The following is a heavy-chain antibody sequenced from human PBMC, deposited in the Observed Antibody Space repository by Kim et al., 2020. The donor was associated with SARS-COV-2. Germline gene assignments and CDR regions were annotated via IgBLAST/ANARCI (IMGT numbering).Heavy chain of an antibody. J-gene: IGHJ4*02. CDR3: ATAGPRLGYSYGSLDY. Sequence: ASVKVSCKVSGYTLTELSMHWVRQAPGKGFEWMGGFDPEDGETIYAQKFQGRVTMTEDTSTDTAYMELSSLRSEDTAVYYCATAGPRLGYSYGSLDYWGQGTRVTVSS. V-gene: IGHV1-24*01. CDR2: FDPEDGET. D-gene: IGHD5-18*01. CDR1: GYTLTELS.